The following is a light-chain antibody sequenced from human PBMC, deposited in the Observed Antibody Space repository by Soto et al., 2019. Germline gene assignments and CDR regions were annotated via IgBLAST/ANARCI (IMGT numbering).Light chain of an antibody. CDR2: RND. CDR3: AVWDNSLNGVA. CDR1: NSNMVRNY. Sequence: QSVLTQTPWASGTPGQSVTLSCSVSNSNMVRNYVYWYQQVPGTAHKLLMYRNDGRPSGVPDRFTGSKSGTSASLAISGLRSEDEADYYCAVWDNSLNGVAFGGGTKVTVL. J-gene: IGLJ2*01. V-gene: IGLV1-47*01.